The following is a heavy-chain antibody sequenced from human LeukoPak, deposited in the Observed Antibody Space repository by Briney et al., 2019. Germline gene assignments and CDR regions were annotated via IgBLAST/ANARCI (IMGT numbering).Heavy chain of an antibody. J-gene: IGHJ4*02. CDR2: VFYSGTT. V-gene: IGHV4-59*01. D-gene: IGHD3-22*01. CDR3: ARGGWNKFDY. CDR1: GGSISSYY. Sequence: PSETLSLTCTVSGGSISSYYWSWIRQPPGKGLEWIGFVFYSGTTNYNPSLKSRVTISVDTSKNQFSLKLSSVTAADTAVYYCARGGWNKFDYWGQGTLVTVSS.